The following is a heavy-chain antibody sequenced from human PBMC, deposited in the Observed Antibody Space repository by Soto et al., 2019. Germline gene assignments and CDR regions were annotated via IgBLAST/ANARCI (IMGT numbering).Heavy chain of an antibody. Sequence: EVQLVESGGGFVQPGGSLRLSCAASGFTFNTFPMNWVRLAPGKGLEWLSHISSNSDAMYYADSVKGRFTISRDNARKSLYLQMNSLIADDTAVYYCVRDYQYGFDMWGQGTMVTVSS. CDR3: VRDYQYGFDM. J-gene: IGHJ3*02. CDR2: ISSNSDAM. V-gene: IGHV3-48*01. CDR1: GFTFNTFP. D-gene: IGHD3-16*02.